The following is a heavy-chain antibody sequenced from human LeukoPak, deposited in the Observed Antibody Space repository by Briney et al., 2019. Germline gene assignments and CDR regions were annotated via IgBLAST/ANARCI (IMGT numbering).Heavy chain of an antibody. J-gene: IGHJ4*02. V-gene: IGHV4-34*01. CDR3: ASSSGYHYYFDY. Sequence: PSETLSLTCAVYGGFFSCYYGSWSHQPPGKGLEWIGEIHHSGNTNYNPSFKGRVTISVDTSKNQFSLKLSSVTAADTAVYYCASSSGYHYYFDYWGQGTLVTVSS. CDR2: IHHSGNT. D-gene: IGHD3-22*01. CDR1: GGFFSCYY.